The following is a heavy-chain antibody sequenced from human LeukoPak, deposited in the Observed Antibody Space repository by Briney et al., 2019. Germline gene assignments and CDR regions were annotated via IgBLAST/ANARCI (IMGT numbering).Heavy chain of an antibody. D-gene: IGHD5-18*01. J-gene: IGHJ5*02. CDR3: ARQVDTAMGDNWFDP. Sequence: GGSLRLSCAASGFTFSDYYMSWIRQAPGKGLEWVSYISSSGSTIYYADSVKGRFTISRDNAKNSLYLQMNSLRAEDTAVYYCARQVDTAMGDNWFDPWGQGTLVTVSS. CDR1: GFTFSDYY. CDR2: ISSSGSTI. V-gene: IGHV3-11*04.